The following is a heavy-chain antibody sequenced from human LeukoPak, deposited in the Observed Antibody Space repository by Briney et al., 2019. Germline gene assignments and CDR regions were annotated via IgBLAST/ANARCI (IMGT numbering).Heavy chain of an antibody. Sequence: PGGSLRLSCAASGFTVRSYSMNWVRQAPGKGLEWVSSISSTGNYLYYADSVKGRFTISRDNAKNSLYLQMNSLRAEDTAVYYCAELGITMIGGVWGKGTTVTISS. CDR3: AELGITMIGGV. V-gene: IGHV3-21*01. CDR2: ISSTGNYL. D-gene: IGHD3-10*02. J-gene: IGHJ6*04. CDR1: GFTVRSYS.